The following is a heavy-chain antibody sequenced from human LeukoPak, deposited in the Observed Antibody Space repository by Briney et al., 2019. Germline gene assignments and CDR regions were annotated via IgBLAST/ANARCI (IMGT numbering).Heavy chain of an antibody. J-gene: IGHJ4*02. CDR3: ARASPNYDVMTGYFDY. CDR1: GGSISSYY. CDR2: IHYSGST. V-gene: IGHV4-59*01. D-gene: IGHD3-9*01. Sequence: KPSETLSLTCTVSGGSISSYYWSWIRQPPGKGLEWIGFIHYSGSTNYNPSLKSRVTISVDTSKNQFSLKLSSVTAADTAVYYCARASPNYDVMTGYFDYWGQGTLVTVSS.